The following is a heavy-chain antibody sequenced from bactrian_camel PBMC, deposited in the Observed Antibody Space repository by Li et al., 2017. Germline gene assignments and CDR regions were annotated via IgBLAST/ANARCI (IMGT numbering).Heavy chain of an antibody. J-gene: IGHJ4*01. Sequence: HVQLAESGGGLVQPGGSLRLSCAASGYTYNRNCMAWFRQAPGKEREGVARIATGSGNTYYADSVKGRSAISHDSAKNTLYLQMNNPKSEDTALYYCVSGPLGWVSYRYWGQGTQVTVS. V-gene: IGHV3S1*01. CDR1: GYTYNRNC. CDR3: VSGPLGWVSYRY. CDR2: IATGSGNT. D-gene: IGHD5*01.